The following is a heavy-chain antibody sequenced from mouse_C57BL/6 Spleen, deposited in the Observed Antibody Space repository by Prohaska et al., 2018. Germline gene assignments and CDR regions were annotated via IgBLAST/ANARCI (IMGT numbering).Heavy chain of an antibody. V-gene: IGHV5-17*01. J-gene: IGHJ3*01. CDR2: ISSGSSTI. D-gene: IGHD2-2*01. CDR3: ARRNGYDDALAY. Sequence: HWVRQAPEKGLELVAYISSGSSTIYYADTVKGRFTISRDNAKNTLFLLMTRLRSEDTAMYYCARRNGYDDALAYWGQGTLVTVSA.